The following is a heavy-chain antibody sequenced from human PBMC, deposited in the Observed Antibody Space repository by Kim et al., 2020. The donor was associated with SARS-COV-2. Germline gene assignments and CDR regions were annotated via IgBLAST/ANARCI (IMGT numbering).Heavy chain of an antibody. CDR2: ISAYNGNT. J-gene: IGHJ6*02. CDR1: GYTFTSYG. V-gene: IGHV1-18*04. D-gene: IGHD2-2*01. Sequence: ASVKVSCKASGYTFTSYGISWVRQAPGQGLEWMGWISAYNGNTNYAQKLQGRVTMTTDTSTSTAYMELRSLRSDDTAVYYCASGKAWSTEFDYYYYGMDVGGQGTTVTVSS. CDR3: ASGKAWSTEFDYYYYGMDV.